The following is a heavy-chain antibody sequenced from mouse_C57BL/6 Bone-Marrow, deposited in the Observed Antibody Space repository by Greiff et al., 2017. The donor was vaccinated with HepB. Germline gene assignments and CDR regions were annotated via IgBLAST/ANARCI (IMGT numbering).Heavy chain of an antibody. CDR3: ARRGYGSPWFAY. V-gene: IGHV1-64*01. CDR1: GYTFTSYW. CDR2: IHPNRGST. Sequence: VQLQQSGAELVKPGASVKLSCKASGYTFTSYWMHWVKQRPGQGLEWIGMIHPNRGSTNYNEKFKSKATLTVDKSSSTAYMQLSSLTSEDSAVYYCARRGYGSPWFAYWGQGTLVTVSA. D-gene: IGHD1-1*01. J-gene: IGHJ3*01.